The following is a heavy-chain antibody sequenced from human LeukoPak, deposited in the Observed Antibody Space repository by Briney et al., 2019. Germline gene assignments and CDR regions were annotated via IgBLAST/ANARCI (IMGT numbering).Heavy chain of an antibody. CDR1: GFTFSRDA. D-gene: IGHD2-15*01. V-gene: IGHV3-23*01. J-gene: IGHJ4*02. CDR3: AKAAYCSGGSCYEDY. Sequence: PGGSLRLSCAASGFTFSRDAMNWVRQAPGKGLEWVSIISGNGGTTYYADSVKGRLTISRDNSRNTLYLQMNSLRVEDTALYYCAKAAYCSGGSCYEDYWGQGTLVTVSS. CDR2: ISGNGGTT.